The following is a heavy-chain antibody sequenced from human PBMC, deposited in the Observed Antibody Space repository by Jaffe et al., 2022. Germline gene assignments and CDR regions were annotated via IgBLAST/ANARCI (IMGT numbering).Heavy chain of an antibody. D-gene: IGHD2-2*01. J-gene: IGHJ4*02. CDR3: ASRPGAVYIDY. CDR2: IYHSGST. Sequence: QVQLQESGPGLVKPSGTLSLTCAVSGGSISSSNWWSWVRQPPGKGLEWIGEIYHSGSTNYNPSLKSRVIMSVDKSNNQFSLNLSSVTAADTAVYYCASRPGAVYIDYWGRGTLVTVSS. V-gene: IGHV4-4*02. CDR1: GGSISSSNW.